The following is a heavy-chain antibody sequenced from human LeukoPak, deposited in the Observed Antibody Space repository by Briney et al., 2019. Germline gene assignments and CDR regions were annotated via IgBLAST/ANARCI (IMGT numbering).Heavy chain of an antibody. J-gene: IGHJ6*03. Sequence: GGSLRLSCAASGFTFSSYEMNWVRQAPGKGLEWVSYISSSGSTIYYADSVKGRFTISRDNAKNSLYLQMNSLRAEDTAVYYCARDGNCSGGSCYSGYYYYYMDVWGKGTTVTIS. V-gene: IGHV3-48*03. CDR3: ARDGNCSGGSCYSGYYYYYMDV. CDR2: ISSSGSTI. D-gene: IGHD2-15*01. CDR1: GFTFSSYE.